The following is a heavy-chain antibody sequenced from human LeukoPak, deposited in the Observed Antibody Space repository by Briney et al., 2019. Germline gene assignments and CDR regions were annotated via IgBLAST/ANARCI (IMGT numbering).Heavy chain of an antibody. CDR1: GFTFSDYS. D-gene: IGHD6-13*01. Sequence: PGGSLRLSCAASGFTFSDYSMNWVRQAPGKGLEWVSYISGGSGTIYYADSVKGRFTISRDNAKNSLFLQMNSLRDKDTAVYYCAGGQLYSPSPFDYWGQGTLVTVSS. V-gene: IGHV3-48*02. CDR3: AGGQLYSPSPFDY. CDR2: ISGGSGTI. J-gene: IGHJ4*02.